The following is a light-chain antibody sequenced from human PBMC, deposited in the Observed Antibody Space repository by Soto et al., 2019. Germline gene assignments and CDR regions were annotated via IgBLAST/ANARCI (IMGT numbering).Light chain of an antibody. V-gene: IGLV1-40*01. CDR2: GNS. J-gene: IGLJ2*01. CDR1: SSNIGAGYD. Sequence: QSVLTQPTSVSGAPGQRVTISCTGSSSNIGAGYDVHWYQQLPGTAPKLLIYGNSNRPSGVPDRFSGSKSGSSASLAITSLQAEDEAEYYCQSYDSSLSDSVVFGGGTQLTVL. CDR3: QSYDSSLSDSVV.